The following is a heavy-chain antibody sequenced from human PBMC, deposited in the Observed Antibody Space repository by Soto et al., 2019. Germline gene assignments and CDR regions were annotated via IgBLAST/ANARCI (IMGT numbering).Heavy chain of an antibody. V-gene: IGHV3-23*01. CDR3: AKDPYSSGWLFYDP. Sequence: EVQLLESGGGLVQPGGSLRLSCAASGFTFSSYAMSWVRQAPGKGLEWVSAISGSGGSTYYADSVKGRFTISRNNTKNTLYLQMNSLRAEDTAVYYCAKDPYSSGWLFYDPWGQGTLVTVSS. CDR2: ISGSGGST. CDR1: GFTFSSYA. J-gene: IGHJ5*02. D-gene: IGHD6-19*01.